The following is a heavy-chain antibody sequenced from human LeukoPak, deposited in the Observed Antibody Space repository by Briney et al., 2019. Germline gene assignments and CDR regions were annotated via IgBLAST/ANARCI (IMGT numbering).Heavy chain of an antibody. Sequence: GESLKISCKGFGYTFTNYWIGWVRQMPGKGLEWMGIIFPGDFDTRYSPSFQGQVTISADKSIGTAYLQLSSLKASDTAMYYCARWINSNYETWGQGTLVTVSS. CDR2: IFPGDFDT. CDR3: ARWINSNYET. J-gene: IGHJ4*02. CDR1: GYTFTNYW. V-gene: IGHV5-51*01. D-gene: IGHD4-11*01.